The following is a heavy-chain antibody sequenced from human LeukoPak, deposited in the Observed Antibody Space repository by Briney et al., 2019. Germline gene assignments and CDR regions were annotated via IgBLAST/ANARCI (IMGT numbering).Heavy chain of an antibody. D-gene: IGHD5-18*01. CDR1: GGSISSSSYY. CDR2: IYYSGST. V-gene: IGHV4-39*02. CDR3: ARDGSAQYSYDICYYFDY. J-gene: IGHJ4*02. Sequence: SETLSLTCTVSGGSISSSSYYWGWIRQPPGRGLEWIGSIYYSGSTYYNPSRKSRVTISVDTSKNQFSLKLSSVTAADTAVYYCARDGSAQYSYDICYYFDYWGQGTLVTVSS.